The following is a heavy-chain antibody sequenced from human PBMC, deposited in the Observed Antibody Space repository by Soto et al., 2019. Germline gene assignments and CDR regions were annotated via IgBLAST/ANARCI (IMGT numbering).Heavy chain of an antibody. Sequence: EVQLVESGGGSVQPGGSLRLSCAASGFSFSSYFMAWVRQAPGEGRVSVAHVPGDGSRASYADSVRGRFTISRDNAKNTMYLQMDSLSDEDPAIYYCARENWYSLDVWGQGTTVTVSS. CDR1: GFSFSSYF. CDR2: VPGDGSRA. D-gene: IGHD1-26*01. J-gene: IGHJ6*02. CDR3: ARENWYSLDV. V-gene: IGHV3-74*01.